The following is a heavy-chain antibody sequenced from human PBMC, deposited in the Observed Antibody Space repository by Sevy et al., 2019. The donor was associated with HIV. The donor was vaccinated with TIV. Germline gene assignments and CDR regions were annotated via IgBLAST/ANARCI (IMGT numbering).Heavy chain of an antibody. CDR3: AKDFHDYGDFYFDY. Sequence: GGSLRLSCKASGFSFSSYAMSWVRQAQGKGLEGVSTIMGSGVRTYSADSVKGRFTISRDNSKNTLYLQMTSLRAEDTAVYYCAKDFHDYGDFYFDYWGRGTLVTVSS. V-gene: IGHV3-23*01. CDR1: GFSFSSYA. J-gene: IGHJ4*02. D-gene: IGHD4-17*01. CDR2: IMGSGVRT.